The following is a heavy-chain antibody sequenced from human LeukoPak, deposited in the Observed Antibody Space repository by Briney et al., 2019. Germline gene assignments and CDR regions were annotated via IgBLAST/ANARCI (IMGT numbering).Heavy chain of an antibody. CDR3: AGQSIAARPSTFDY. D-gene: IGHD6-6*01. J-gene: IGHJ4*02. Sequence: PSETLSLTCTVSGGSISSGDYYWSWIRQPPGKGLEWIGYIYYSRSTYYNPSLKSRVTISVDTSKNQFSLKLSSVTAADTAVYYCAGQSIAARPSTFDYWGQGTLVTVSS. CDR2: IYYSRST. V-gene: IGHV4-30-4*02. CDR1: GGSISSGDYY.